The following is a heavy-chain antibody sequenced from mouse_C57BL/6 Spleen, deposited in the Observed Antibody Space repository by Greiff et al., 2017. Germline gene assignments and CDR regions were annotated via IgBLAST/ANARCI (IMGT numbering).Heavy chain of an antibody. D-gene: IGHD1-1*01. CDR2: ISSGSSTI. Sequence: DVKLVESGGGLVKPGGSLKLSCAASGFTFSDYGMHWVRQAPEKGLEWVAYISSGSSTIDYADTVKGRLTISRYNAKNTLFLQMTSLRSEDTAMYYCAMNPRQFITTPIEDYYSMDYWGQGTSVTVSS. CDR3: AMNPRQFITTPIEDYYSMDY. J-gene: IGHJ4*01. CDR1: GFTFSDYG. V-gene: IGHV5-17*01.